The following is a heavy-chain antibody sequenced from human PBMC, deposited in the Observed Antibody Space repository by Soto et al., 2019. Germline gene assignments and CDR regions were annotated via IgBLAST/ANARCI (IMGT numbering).Heavy chain of an antibody. CDR3: AKVLGQGTIPDS. CDR1: GFTFNSYG. V-gene: IGHV3-30*18. Sequence: QVQLVESGGGVVQPGRSLRLSCAASGFTFNSYGMHWVRQAPGKALEWVALISYDGSNKYYADSVKGRFTISRDNSKNTLYLQMNSLRAEDTAVYYCAKVLGQGTIPDSWGQGTLVTVSS. CDR2: ISYDGSNK. J-gene: IGHJ4*02. D-gene: IGHD3-10*01.